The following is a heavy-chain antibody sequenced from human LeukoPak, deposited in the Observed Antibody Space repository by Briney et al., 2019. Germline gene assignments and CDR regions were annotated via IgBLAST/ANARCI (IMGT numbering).Heavy chain of an antibody. J-gene: IGHJ4*02. D-gene: IGHD2-2*01. Sequence: GGSLRLSCAASGFTFSSYVMSWVRQAPGKGLEWVSSISGRGVGTFYADSVKGRFTISRDNSKNTLYLQMNSLRADDRAVYYCAKGRQYQLLTKPFDYWGQGTLVTVSS. CDR1: GFTFSSYV. CDR3: AKGRQYQLLTKPFDY. V-gene: IGHV3-23*01. CDR2: ISGRGVGT.